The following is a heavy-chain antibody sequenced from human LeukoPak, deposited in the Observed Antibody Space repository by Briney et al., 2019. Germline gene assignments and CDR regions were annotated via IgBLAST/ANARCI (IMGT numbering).Heavy chain of an antibody. Sequence: ASVKVSCKASGYTFTSYGISWGRQAPGQGLELMGWISAYNGNTNYAQKLQGRVTMTTDTSTSTAYMELRSLRSDDTAVYYCARLTAGVVVAAHHVVEAKLYHYFDYWGQGTLVTVSS. CDR2: ISAYNGNT. D-gene: IGHD2-15*01. J-gene: IGHJ4*02. V-gene: IGHV1-18*01. CDR3: ARLTAGVVVAAHHVVEAKLYHYFDY. CDR1: GYTFTSYG.